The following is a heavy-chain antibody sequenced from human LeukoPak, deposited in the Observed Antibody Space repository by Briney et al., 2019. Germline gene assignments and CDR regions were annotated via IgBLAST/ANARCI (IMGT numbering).Heavy chain of an antibody. CDR3: AKIGAYYDFWSGYNDAFDI. CDR2: ISGSGGST. J-gene: IGHJ3*02. CDR1: GFIFSSHG. D-gene: IGHD3-3*01. Sequence: PGGSLRLSCEASGFIFSSHGMNWVRQAPGKGLEWVSAISGSGGSTYYADSVKGRFTISRDNSKNTLYLQMNSLRAEDTAVYYCAKIGAYYDFWSGYNDAFDIWGQGTMVTVSS. V-gene: IGHV3-23*01.